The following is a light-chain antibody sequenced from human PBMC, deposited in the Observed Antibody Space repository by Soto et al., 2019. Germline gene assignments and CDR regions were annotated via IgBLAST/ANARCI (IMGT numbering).Light chain of an antibody. CDR3: QQYKDYVYT. CDR2: DAS. V-gene: IGKV3-11*01. Sequence: EIVLTQSPANLSLSPGDRATLSCRASQSVSSYLAWYQQKPGQAPRIXIYDASNRATGIPARFSGSGAGTDFTRTISGLQPDDVATYYCQQYKDYVYTFGQGTQVDIK. CDR1: QSVSSY. J-gene: IGKJ2*01.